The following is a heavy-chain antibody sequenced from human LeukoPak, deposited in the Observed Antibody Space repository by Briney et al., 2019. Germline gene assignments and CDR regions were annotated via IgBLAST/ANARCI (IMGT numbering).Heavy chain of an antibody. CDR2: ISAYNGNT. CDR1: VYTFTSYG. V-gene: IGHV1-18*01. CDR3: ARVIRGEYPNY. J-gene: IGHJ4*02. Sequence: ASVKVSCKASVYTFTSYGISWVRQAPGQGLEGMGWISAYNGNTNYAQKLQGRVTMTTDTSTSTAYMELRSLRSDDTAVYYCARVIRGEYPNYWGQGTLVTVSS. D-gene: IGHD3-10*01.